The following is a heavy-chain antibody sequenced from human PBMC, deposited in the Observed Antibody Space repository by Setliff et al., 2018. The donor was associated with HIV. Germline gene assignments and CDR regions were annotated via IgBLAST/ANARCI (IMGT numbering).Heavy chain of an antibody. D-gene: IGHD3-22*01. J-gene: IGHJ1*01. Sequence: ASVKVSCKASGDTFTTYDINWVRQATGQGPEWIGWMNTNSGNTGYAQKFQVRVTMTRNTSISTAYMELSSLTSEDTAMYYCATIRAYYYDSSGQEYFQHWGHGSLVTVSS. CDR3: ATIRAYYYDSSGQEYFQH. CDR1: GDTFTTYD. CDR2: MNTNSGNT. V-gene: IGHV1-8*02.